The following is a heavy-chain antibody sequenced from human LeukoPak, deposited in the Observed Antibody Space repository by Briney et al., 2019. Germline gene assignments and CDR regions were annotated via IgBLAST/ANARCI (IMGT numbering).Heavy chain of an antibody. J-gene: IGHJ6*03. CDR1: GFTFSSYW. Sequence: PGGSLRLSCAASGFTFSSYWMSWVRQAPGKGLEWVANIKQDGSEKYYVDSVKGRFTISRDNAKNSLYLQMNSLRAEDTAVYYCARQAAGRGEGYYYYYYMDVWGKGTTVTISS. V-gene: IGHV3-7*01. CDR2: IKQDGSEK. CDR3: ARQAAGRGEGYYYYYYMDV. D-gene: IGHD6-13*01.